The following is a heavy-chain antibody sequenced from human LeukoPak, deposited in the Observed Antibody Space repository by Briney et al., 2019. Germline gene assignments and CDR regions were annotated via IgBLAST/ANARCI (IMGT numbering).Heavy chain of an antibody. CDR2: IYPGDSDT. V-gene: IGHV5-51*01. J-gene: IGHJ4*02. CDR3: ARQVAAAARSFDY. CDR1: GNSFSSYW. D-gene: IGHD2-15*01. Sequence: GESLKISCKGSGNSFSSYWIGWVRQMPGKGLEWMGIIYPGDSDTKYSPSFQGQVTISADRSISTTYLQWSSLKASDTAMYYCARQVAAAARSFDYWGQGTLVTVSS.